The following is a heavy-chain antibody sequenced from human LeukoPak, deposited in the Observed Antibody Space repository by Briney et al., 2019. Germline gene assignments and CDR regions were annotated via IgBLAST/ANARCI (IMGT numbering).Heavy chain of an antibody. CDR2: INHSGST. Sequence: SQTLSLTCTVSGGSISSGYYYWGWIRQPPGKGLEWIGEINHSGSTNYNPSLKSRVTISVDTSKNQFSLKLSSVTAADTAVYYCARGLHWFDPWGQGTLVTVSS. CDR3: ARGLHWFDP. CDR1: GGSISSGYYY. J-gene: IGHJ5*02. V-gene: IGHV4-39*07.